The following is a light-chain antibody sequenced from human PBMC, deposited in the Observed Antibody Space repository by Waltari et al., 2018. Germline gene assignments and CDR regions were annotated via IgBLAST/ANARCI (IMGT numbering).Light chain of an antibody. Sequence: DIQMTQSPSSLSASVGDRVTITCRASQAIRDSLAWYQQKPGKAPKLLLYGASRLDSGVPFRFSGSRSGTDFTLTITSLQPEDFATYYCQHYYNIPRTFGQGTKVEVK. CDR3: QHYYNIPRT. CDR2: GAS. J-gene: IGKJ1*01. V-gene: IGKV1-NL1*01. CDR1: QAIRDS.